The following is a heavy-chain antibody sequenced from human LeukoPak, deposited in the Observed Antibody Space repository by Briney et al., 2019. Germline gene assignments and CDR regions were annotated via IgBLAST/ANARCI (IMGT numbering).Heavy chain of an antibody. V-gene: IGHV5-51*01. CDR1: GYSFTTNW. D-gene: IGHD6-19*01. J-gene: IGHJ4*02. CDR3: ARRGGGWHDY. Sequence: GESLKISCRASGYSFTTNWIGWVRQMPGKGLEWMGIIYPSDSDTRYSPSFQGQVTISVDKSISTAYLQWSSLKASDTAMYYCARRGGGWHDYWGQGTLVTVSS. CDR2: IYPSDSDT.